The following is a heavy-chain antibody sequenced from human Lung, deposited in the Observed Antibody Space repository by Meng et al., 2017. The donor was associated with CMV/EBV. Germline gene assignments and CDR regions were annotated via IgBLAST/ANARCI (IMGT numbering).Heavy chain of an antibody. CDR1: GFIFSTYA. CDR2: ILYDGSDK. D-gene: IGHD2-2*01. Sequence: SCAASGFIFSTYAMHWVRQAPGKGLEWVAFILYDGSDKYYADSVKGRFTISRDNSKNTLYLQVNSLRAEDTAVYYCAKDRDCSSTSCSIRFDYWXQGTLVTVSS. CDR3: AKDRDCSSTSCSIRFDY. J-gene: IGHJ4*02. V-gene: IGHV3-30*02.